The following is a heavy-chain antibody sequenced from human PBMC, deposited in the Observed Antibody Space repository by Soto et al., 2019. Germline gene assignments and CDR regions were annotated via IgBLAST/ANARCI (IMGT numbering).Heavy chain of an antibody. Sequence: QVQLAQSGAEVKKPGSSVKVSCKASGGTFSSYAISWVRQAPGQGLEWMGGIIPIFGTANYAQKFQGRVTITADESTSTAYMELSSLRSEDTAVYYCARSANYCSGGSCYEWFDPWGQGTLVTVSS. CDR2: IIPIFGTA. D-gene: IGHD2-15*01. CDR1: GGTFSSYA. CDR3: ARSANYCSGGSCYEWFDP. V-gene: IGHV1-69*01. J-gene: IGHJ5*02.